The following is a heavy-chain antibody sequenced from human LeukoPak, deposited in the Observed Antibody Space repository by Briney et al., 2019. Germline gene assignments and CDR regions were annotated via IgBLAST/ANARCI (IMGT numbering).Heavy chain of an antibody. CDR1: GYTFSSRG. D-gene: IGHD3-16*01. J-gene: IGHJ5*02. V-gene: IGHV3-33*01. CDR2: VWYDGRNR. Sequence: GGSLRLSCAASGYTFSSRGIHWVRQAPGKGLEWVAVVWYDGRNRDYADSVKGRFTISKDNSNNMVFLQMDRLRAEDTAVYYCARLWGGNGYSGGSLDLWGQGTLVTVSS. CDR3: ARLWGGNGYSGGSLDL.